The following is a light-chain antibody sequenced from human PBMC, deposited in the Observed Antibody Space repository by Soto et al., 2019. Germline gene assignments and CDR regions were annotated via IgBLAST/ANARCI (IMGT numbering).Light chain of an antibody. J-gene: IGKJ4*01. V-gene: IGKV1-9*01. CDR1: QDIAIY. Sequence: IQLTQPPSSLSASVGDRVTITCRASQDIAIYLAWYQQKPGEAPKLLIYAASTLYGGVPSRFSGSGSGTDFALTITSLQAEDVATYYCQQLRMYPSTFGGGTKVEIK. CDR2: AAS. CDR3: QQLRMYPST.